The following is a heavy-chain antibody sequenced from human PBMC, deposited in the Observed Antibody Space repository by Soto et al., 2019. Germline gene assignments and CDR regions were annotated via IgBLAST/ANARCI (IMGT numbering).Heavy chain of an antibody. Sequence: QVQLVQSGAEVKKPGASVKVSCKASGYTFTGYYMHWVRQAPGQGLEWMGWINPNSGGTNYAQKLQGRVTMTRDTSISTAYMGLSRLRSDDTAVYYCARVIAAAGTRYYYGMDVWGHGTTVTVSS. V-gene: IGHV1-2*02. J-gene: IGHJ6*02. CDR1: GYTFTGYY. CDR2: INPNSGGT. D-gene: IGHD6-13*01. CDR3: ARVIAAAGTRYYYGMDV.